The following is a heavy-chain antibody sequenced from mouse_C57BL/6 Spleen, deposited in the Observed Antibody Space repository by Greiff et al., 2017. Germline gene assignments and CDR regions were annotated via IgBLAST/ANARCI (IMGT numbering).Heavy chain of an antibody. CDR1: GFTFSSST. CDR2: ISGGGGNT. D-gene: IGHD1-1*01. V-gene: IGHV5-9*01. CDR3: ARRGDYYGSSYDWYFDV. Sequence: EVKLMESGGGLVKPGGSLKLSCAASGFTFSSSTMSWVRQTPEKRLEWVATISGGGGNTYYPDSVKGRFTISRDNAKNTLYLQMSSLRSEDTALYYCARRGDYYGSSYDWYFDVWGTGTTVTVSS. J-gene: IGHJ1*03.